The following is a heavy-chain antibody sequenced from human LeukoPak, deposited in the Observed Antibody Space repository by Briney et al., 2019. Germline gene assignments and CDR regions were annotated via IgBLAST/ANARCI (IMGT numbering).Heavy chain of an antibody. D-gene: IGHD1-14*01. CDR1: GGSISSYY. V-gene: IGHV4-59*01. Sequence: SETLSLTCTVSGGSISSYYWSWIRKPPGKGLEWIGYIYYSGSTNYNPSLKSRVTISVDTSKNQFSLKLSSVTAADTAVYYCARVIPGYYYYYGMDVWGQGTTVTVSS. CDR3: ARVIPGYYYYYGMDV. CDR2: IYYSGST. J-gene: IGHJ6*02.